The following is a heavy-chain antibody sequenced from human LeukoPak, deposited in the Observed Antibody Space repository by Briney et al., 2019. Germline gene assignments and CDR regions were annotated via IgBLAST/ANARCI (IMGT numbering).Heavy chain of an antibody. CDR1: GFTFNTYC. CDR2: INQVGSEK. V-gene: IGHV3-7*01. CDR3: AKAPVTTCSGAYCYPFDY. Sequence: GGSLRLSCAASGFTFNTYCMSWVRQAPGKGLEWVANINQVGSEKFYVDSVEGRFTMSRDNTKNSLDLQMNSLGAEDAAVYYCAKAPVTTCSGAYCYPFDYWSQGTLVTVSS. J-gene: IGHJ4*02. D-gene: IGHD2-15*01.